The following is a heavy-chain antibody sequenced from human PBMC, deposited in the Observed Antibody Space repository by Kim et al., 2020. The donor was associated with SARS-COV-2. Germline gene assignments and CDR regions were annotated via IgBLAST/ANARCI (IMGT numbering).Heavy chain of an antibody. CDR1: GLTFDSHW. Sequence: GGSLRLSCTASGLTFDSHWMSWVRQAPGKGLEWVASIKQDGSEKQYLDSVKGRFTIFRDNAKKSLFMEMNSLRVEDTAMYYCARGRVGCAYWGQGTLVTVSS. CDR3: ARGRVGCAY. CDR2: IKQDGSEK. J-gene: IGHJ4*02. D-gene: IGHD2-15*01. V-gene: IGHV3-7*01.